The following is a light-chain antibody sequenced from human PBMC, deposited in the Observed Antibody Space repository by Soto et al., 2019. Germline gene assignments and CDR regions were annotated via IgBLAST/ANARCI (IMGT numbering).Light chain of an antibody. CDR2: DAS. J-gene: IGKJ3*01. CDR3: QQRSNWL. CDR1: QSVSTY. Sequence: DIVLTQSPATLSLSSGDRAALSCRASQSVSTYVAWYQQKPGQAPRLLIYDASNRATGIPARFSGSGSGTDFTLTISSLEPEDFAVYYCQQRSNWLFGPGTKVDIK. V-gene: IGKV3-11*01.